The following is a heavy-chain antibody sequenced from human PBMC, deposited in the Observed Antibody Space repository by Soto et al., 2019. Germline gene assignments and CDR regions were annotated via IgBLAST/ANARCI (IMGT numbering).Heavy chain of an antibody. V-gene: IGHV4-59*12. J-gene: IGHJ3*02. Sequence: QVQLQESGPGLVKPSETLSLTCTVSGGSISSYYWSWIRQPPGMGLEWIGYIYYSGSTNYNPSLKSRVTISLDTSKNQFSLKLSSVTAADTAVYYCARDRYDSSAYYIDIWGQGTMVTVSS. CDR1: GGSISSYY. CDR3: ARDRYDSSAYYIDI. CDR2: IYYSGST. D-gene: IGHD3-22*01.